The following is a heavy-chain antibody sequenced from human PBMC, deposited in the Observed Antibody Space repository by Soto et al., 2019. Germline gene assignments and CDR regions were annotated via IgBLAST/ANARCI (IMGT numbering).Heavy chain of an antibody. CDR1: GGTFSSYA. CDR3: ARDRLAYCGGDCYSARVPFDY. J-gene: IGHJ4*02. V-gene: IGHV1-69*01. CDR2: IIPIFGTA. D-gene: IGHD2-21*02. Sequence: QVQLVQSGAEVKKPGSSVKVSCKASGGTFSSYAISWVRQAPGQGLEWVGGIIPIFGTANYAQKFQGRVTITADESTSTAYMELSSLRSEDTAVYYCARDRLAYCGGDCYSARVPFDYWGQGTLVTVSS.